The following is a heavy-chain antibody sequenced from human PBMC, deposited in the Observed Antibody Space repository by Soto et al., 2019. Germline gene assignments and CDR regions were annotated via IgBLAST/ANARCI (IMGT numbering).Heavy chain of an antibody. CDR3: ATHPPYGPLDH. CDR2: IYYSENT. J-gene: IGHJ4*02. D-gene: IGHD4-17*01. Sequence: PSETLSVTCPVSGGSLSSSGNHWGWIRQPPGKGLEWIGNIYYSENTYYNPSLKSRVTISVDTSKNQFSLRLTSVTAADTAVYYCATHPPYGPLDHWGQGTLVTVSS. V-gene: IGHV4-39*01. CDR1: GGSLSSSGNH.